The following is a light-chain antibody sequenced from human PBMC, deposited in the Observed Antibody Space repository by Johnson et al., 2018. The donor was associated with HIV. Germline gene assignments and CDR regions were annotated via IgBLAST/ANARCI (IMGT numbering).Light chain of an antibody. CDR3: GIWDASLSPLYV. CDR2: ENN. CDR1: SSSIGSNY. J-gene: IGLJ1*01. Sequence: QPVLTQPPSVSAAPGQKVSISCSGNSSSIGSNYVSWYQQLPGAAPKLLIFENNKRPSGIPDRFSGSKSGATAPLGITGPQTGDEADYYCGIWDASLSPLYVFGTGTTITVL. V-gene: IGLV1-51*02.